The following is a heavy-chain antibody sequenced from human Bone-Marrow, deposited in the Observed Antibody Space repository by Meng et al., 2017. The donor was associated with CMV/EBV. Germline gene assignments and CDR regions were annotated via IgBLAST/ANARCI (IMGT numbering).Heavy chain of an antibody. CDR2: INHDESEK. V-gene: IGHV3-7*01. D-gene: IGHD6-19*01. CDR3: VRGEAVFDY. J-gene: IGHJ4*02. Sequence: GESLKISCAASGFAFSSYWTSWVRQAPGKGLEWVANINHDESEKHYVDSVKGRFTISRHDAKNSMFLQMDSLRAEDTAVYYCVRGEAVFDYWGQGTLVTFSS. CDR1: GFAFSSYW.